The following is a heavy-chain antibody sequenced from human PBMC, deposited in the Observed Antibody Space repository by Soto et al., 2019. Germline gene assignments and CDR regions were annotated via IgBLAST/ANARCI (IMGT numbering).Heavy chain of an antibody. CDR2: ISADNGNT. Sequence: VKVSCKASGYTFTSYGISWVRQAPGQGLEWMGWISADNGNTNYAQKLQGRVTITRDMSTSTAYMELSSLRSEDTAVYYCAAKSGSGSYSRDYWGQGALVTVSS. CDR3: AAKSGSGSYSRDY. J-gene: IGHJ4*02. V-gene: IGHV1-18*01. CDR1: GYTFTSYG. D-gene: IGHD1-26*01.